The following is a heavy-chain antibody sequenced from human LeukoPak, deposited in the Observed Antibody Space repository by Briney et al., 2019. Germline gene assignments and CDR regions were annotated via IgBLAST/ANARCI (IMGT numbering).Heavy chain of an antibody. J-gene: IGHJ3*02. CDR2: IYDSGST. CDR3: TRHRYVEMATRPDAFDI. V-gene: IGHV4-30-2*01. Sequence: SETLSLTCTVSGASISSGDSYWSWIRQPPGKGLEWITYIYDSGSTYYNPSLKSRVTISVDRSKNQFSLKLTSVTAADTAVYYCTRHRYVEMATRPDAFDIWGQGTMVTVSS. D-gene: IGHD5-24*01. CDR1: GASISSGDSY.